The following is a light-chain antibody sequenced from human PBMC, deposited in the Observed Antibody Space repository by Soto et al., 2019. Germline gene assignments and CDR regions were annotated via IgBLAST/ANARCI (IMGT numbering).Light chain of an antibody. CDR3: QQYHDWPLT. CDR1: QSVSSN. V-gene: IGKV3-15*01. Sequence: EIVMTQSPATLSVSPGERATLSCTASQSVSSNLAWYQQKPGQGPRLLIYGTSTRATGIPASFSGSGSGTEFTLTISSLQSEDCAGYYCQQYHDWPLTFGGGTKVEIK. J-gene: IGKJ4*01. CDR2: GTS.